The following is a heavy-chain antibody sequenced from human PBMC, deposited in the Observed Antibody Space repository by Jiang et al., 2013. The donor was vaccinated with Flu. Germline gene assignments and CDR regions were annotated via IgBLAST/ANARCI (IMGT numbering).Heavy chain of an antibody. CDR3: ARGSDYYYYGMDV. D-gene: IGHD3-3*01. J-gene: IGHJ6*02. V-gene: IGHV1-18*01. Sequence: SAYNGNTNYAQKLQGRVTMTTDTSTSTAYMELRSLRSDDTAVYYCARGSDYYYYGMDVWGQGTTVTVSS. CDR2: SAYNGNT.